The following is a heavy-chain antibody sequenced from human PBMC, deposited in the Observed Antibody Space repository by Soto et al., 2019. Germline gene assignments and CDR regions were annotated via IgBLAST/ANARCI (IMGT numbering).Heavy chain of an antibody. CDR2: INGGGYA. CDR1: GFTFSDYT. V-gene: IGHV3-21*01. D-gene: IGHD1-1*01. Sequence: EVQLVESGGGLVKPGGSLRLSCAASGFTFSDYTMNWVRRAPGQGLEWVSSINGGGYAFYAASVRGRFAISSDNARSSVYLQMNSLRAEDTAVYYCARGGTPTTGATYQDPWGQGTLVTVSS. J-gene: IGHJ5*02. CDR3: ARGGTPTTGATYQDP.